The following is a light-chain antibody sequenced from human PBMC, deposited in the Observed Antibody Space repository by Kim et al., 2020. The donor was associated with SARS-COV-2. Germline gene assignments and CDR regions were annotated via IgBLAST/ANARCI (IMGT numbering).Light chain of an antibody. J-gene: IGKJ1*01. CDR3: QQYGNSPGT. Sequence: VSPGERATLSCSAIETVTNYLAWYQQKPGQAPRLLIYLASNRPPGVPDRFRGSGSGTDFTLTINRLEPEDFAVYYCQQYGNSPGTFGQGTKVDIK. CDR2: LAS. V-gene: IGKV3-20*01. CDR1: ETVTNY.